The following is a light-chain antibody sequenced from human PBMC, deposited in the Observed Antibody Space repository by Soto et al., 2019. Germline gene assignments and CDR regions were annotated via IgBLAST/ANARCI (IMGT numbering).Light chain of an antibody. V-gene: IGKV3-11*01. CDR1: QSVSRY. CDR2: GAS. J-gene: IGKJ2*01. CDR3: LQRSSWPRT. Sequence: EIVLTQSPATLSLSPGERATLSCRASQSVSRYLAWYQQKPGQAPRLLIHGASNRATGIPARFSGSGSGTVFTLTISSLEPEDFAVYYCLQRSSWPRTFGQWTKLEIK.